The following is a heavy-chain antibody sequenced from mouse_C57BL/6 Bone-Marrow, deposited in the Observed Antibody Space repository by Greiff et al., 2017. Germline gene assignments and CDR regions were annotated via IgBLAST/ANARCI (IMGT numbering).Heavy chain of an antibody. CDR2: IYPRSGNT. Sequence: VTLQESGAELARPGASVKLSCKASGYTFTSYGISWVKQRTGQGLEWIGEIYPRSGNTYYNEKFKGKATRTADKSSSTAYMVLRSLTSEDSAVYFCAYYGIPYFDYWGQGNTRPVS. CDR1: GYTFTSYG. CDR3: AYYGIPYFDY. V-gene: IGHV1-81*01. D-gene: IGHD1-1*01. J-gene: IGHJ2*01.